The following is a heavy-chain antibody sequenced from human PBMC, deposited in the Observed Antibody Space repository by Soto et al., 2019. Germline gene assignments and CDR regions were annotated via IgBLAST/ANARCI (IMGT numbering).Heavy chain of an antibody. D-gene: IGHD2-8*02. V-gene: IGHV3-73*02. J-gene: IGHJ4*02. CDR2: IRSQPNGHAK. Sequence: EVQLVESGGGFVRPGGSLTLSCRTSGFTFSESAMNWVRQASGKGLEWVGHIRSQPNGHAKEYAAWVKGRVTIYREDSRNTAYLQKDSLETEDTAVYFGNGDWWHDADSWGQGILVTVSS. CDR3: NGDWWHDADS. CDR1: GFTFSESA.